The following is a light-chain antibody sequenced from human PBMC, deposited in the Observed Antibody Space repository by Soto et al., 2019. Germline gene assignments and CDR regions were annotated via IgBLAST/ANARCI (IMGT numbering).Light chain of an antibody. V-gene: IGLV2-14*01. J-gene: IGLJ3*02. CDR2: EVS. CDR1: SSDIGGYSY. CDR3: TSYTDSKTGV. Sequence: QSALTQPASVSGSPGQSITISCTGTSSDIGGYSYVSWYQHHPDKAPKLIIYEVSNRPSGVSTRFSGSKSGNVASLTISGLQAEDEADYYCTSYTDSKTGVFGGGTKLTVL.